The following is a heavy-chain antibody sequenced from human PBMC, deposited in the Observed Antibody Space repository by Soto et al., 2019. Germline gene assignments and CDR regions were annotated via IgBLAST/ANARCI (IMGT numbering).Heavy chain of an antibody. CDR1: GDSISITSYY. Sequence: QLQLQESGPGLVKPSETLSLTCTVSGDSISITSYYWGWVRQPPGKGLEWIGSIHYSGSTHYNPSLQRPVTISGDAAKKQFSLMLRSVTAAYTAVYYCASTKDETLDFDYWGQGTRVTVSS. D-gene: IGHD2-8*01. V-gene: IGHV4-39*01. J-gene: IGHJ4*02. CDR3: ASTKDETLDFDY. CDR2: IHYSGST.